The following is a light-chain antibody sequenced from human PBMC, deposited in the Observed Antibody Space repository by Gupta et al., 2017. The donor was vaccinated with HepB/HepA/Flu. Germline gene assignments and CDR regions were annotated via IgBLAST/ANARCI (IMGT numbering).Light chain of an antibody. Sequence: QSILTQPPSVSWAPGRRVTISCTGSSSRFGSGADVHWYQQLPGTAPKLLIYGNNNRPSGVSDRFSGSKSGTAASLAISGLQPEDEAVYYCQSYDRLSVVVFGGGTKLTVL. V-gene: IGLV1-40*01. CDR1: SSRFGSGAD. J-gene: IGLJ2*01. CDR3: QSYDRLSVVV. CDR2: GNN.